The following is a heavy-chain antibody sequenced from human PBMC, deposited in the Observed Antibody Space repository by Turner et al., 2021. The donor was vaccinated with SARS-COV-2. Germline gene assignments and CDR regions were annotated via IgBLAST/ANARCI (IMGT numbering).Heavy chain of an antibody. CDR2: VYSGGNT. CDR1: GFTVSNNY. CDR3: AASPAAGY. D-gene: IGHD6-13*01. Sequence: EVQLVESGGGLVQPGGSLRLSCAASGFTVSNNYISWVRQAPGKGLEWVSVVYSGGNTFYADSVKGRFTISRHKSKNTLYLQMNSLRTEDTAIYYCAASPAAGYWGQGTLVTVSS. V-gene: IGHV3-53*04. J-gene: IGHJ4*02.